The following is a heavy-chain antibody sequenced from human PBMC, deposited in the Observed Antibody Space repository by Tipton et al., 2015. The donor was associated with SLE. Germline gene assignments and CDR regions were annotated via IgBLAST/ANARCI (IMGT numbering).Heavy chain of an antibody. CDR1: GGSISSHY. CDR3: ATPGYFGSGSSVAY. D-gene: IGHD3-10*01. Sequence: LRLSCTVSGGSISSHYWSWIRQPPGKGLEWIGYISYSETTNYNPSLKSRVTISVDTSKNQFSLKLRSVTAADTAVYYCATPGYFGSGSSVAYWGQGTLVAVSS. CDR2: ISYSETT. V-gene: IGHV4-59*11. J-gene: IGHJ4*02.